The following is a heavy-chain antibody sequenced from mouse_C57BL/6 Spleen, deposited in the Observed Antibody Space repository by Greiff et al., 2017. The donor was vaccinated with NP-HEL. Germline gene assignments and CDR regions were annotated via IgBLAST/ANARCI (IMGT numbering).Heavy chain of an antibody. CDR2: IDPSDSYT. CDR3: ASLNWDFDY. V-gene: IGHV1-59*01. J-gene: IGHJ2*01. Sequence: VQLQQPGAELVRPGTSVKLSCKASGYTFTSYWMHWVKQRPGQGLEWIGVIDPSDSYTNYNQKFKGKATLTVDTSSSTAYMQLSSLTSEDSAVYYCASLNWDFDYWGQGTTLTVSS. D-gene: IGHD4-1*02. CDR1: GYTFTSYW.